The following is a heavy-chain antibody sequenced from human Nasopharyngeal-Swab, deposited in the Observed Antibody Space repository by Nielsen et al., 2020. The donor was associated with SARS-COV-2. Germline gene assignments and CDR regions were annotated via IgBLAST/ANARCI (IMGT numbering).Heavy chain of an antibody. Sequence: GGSLRLSCAASGFTFSSYSMNWVRQAPGKGLEWVSSISSSSSYIYYADSVKGRFTISRDNAKNSLYLQMNSLKAEDTAVYYCTRDPGYSGYLGYFDYWGQGTLVTVSS. CDR3: TRDPGYSGYLGYFDY. V-gene: IGHV3-21*01. D-gene: IGHD5-12*01. J-gene: IGHJ4*02. CDR1: GFTFSSYS. CDR2: ISSSSSYI.